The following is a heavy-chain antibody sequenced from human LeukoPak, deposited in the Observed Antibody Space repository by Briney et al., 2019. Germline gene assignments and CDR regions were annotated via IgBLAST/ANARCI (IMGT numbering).Heavy chain of an antibody. D-gene: IGHD6-13*01. CDR3: ARDPGYSSSWYGGGDY. V-gene: IGHV1-18*01. CDR1: GYTFTSYG. CDR2: ISAYNGNT. J-gene: IGHJ4*02. Sequence: ASVKVSCKASGYTFTSYGISWVRQAPGQGLEWMGWISAYNGNTNYAQKFQGRVTMTRDTSTSTVYMELSSLRSEDTAVYYCARDPGYSSSWYGGGDYWGQGTLVTVSS.